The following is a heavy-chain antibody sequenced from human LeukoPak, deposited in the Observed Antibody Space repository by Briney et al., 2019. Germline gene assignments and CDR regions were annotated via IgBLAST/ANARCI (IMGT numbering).Heavy chain of an antibody. CDR2: INPNSGGT. CDR1: GYTFTGYY. J-gene: IGHJ6*03. D-gene: IGHD2-2*01. Sequence: ASVKVSCKASGYTFTGYYMHWVRQAPGQGLEWMGWINPNSGGTNYAQKFQGRVTMTRDTSISTAYMELSRLRSDDTAAYYCARRILKGYCSSTSCYRYYYYYYMDVWGKGTTVTVSS. CDR3: ARRILKGYCSSTSCYRYYYYYYMDV. V-gene: IGHV1-2*02.